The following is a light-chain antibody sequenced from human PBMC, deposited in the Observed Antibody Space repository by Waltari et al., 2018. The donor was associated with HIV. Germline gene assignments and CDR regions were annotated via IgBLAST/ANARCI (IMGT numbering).Light chain of an antibody. J-gene: IGKJ1*01. CDR3: HQYASFSGT. CDR2: QAS. CDR1: PHVGAF. Sequence: DIRLTQSPSTLSASAGDRVAITCRAGPHVGAFLAWYQQKPGKPPKLLIYQASILEGGVPSRFSGSVSGSDFTLTINGLQSDDFATYYCHQYASFSGTFGQGTKVEL. V-gene: IGKV1-5*03.